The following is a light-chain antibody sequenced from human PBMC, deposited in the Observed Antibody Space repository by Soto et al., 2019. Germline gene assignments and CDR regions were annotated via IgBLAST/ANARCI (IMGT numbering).Light chain of an antibody. Sequence: QSVLTQPPSVSAAPGQTVIISCSGSSSNIGNNYVSWYQQLPGTAPRLLIYDANKRASEIPDRFSGPKSATSATLGITGLQTGDKAYYSCGAWDTSLSGVVFGGGTKPTVL. V-gene: IGLV1-51*01. CDR3: GAWDTSLSGVV. CDR2: DAN. J-gene: IGLJ2*01. CDR1: SSNIGNNY.